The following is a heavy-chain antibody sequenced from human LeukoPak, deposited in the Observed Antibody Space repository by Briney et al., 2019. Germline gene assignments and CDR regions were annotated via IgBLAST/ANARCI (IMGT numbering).Heavy chain of an antibody. Sequence: SVKVSCKASGGTFSSYAISWVRQAPGQGLEWMGRIIPILGIANYAQKFQGRVTITADKSTSTAYTELSSLRSEDTAVYYCARSPLMRDYGDLPFDYWGQGTLVTVSS. CDR3: ARSPLMRDYGDLPFDY. J-gene: IGHJ4*02. V-gene: IGHV1-69*04. D-gene: IGHD4-17*01. CDR2: IIPILGIA. CDR1: GGTFSSYA.